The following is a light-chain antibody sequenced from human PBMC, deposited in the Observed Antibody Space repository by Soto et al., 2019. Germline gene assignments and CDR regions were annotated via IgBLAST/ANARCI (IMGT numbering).Light chain of an antibody. V-gene: IGLV2-14*01. CDR2: EVT. CDR3: SSYTGISTYV. CDR1: SSDVGYYNY. J-gene: IGLJ1*01. Sequence: QSALTQPASVSGSLGQSITISCTGTSSDVGYYNYVSWYQQHPGKAPKLVIYEVTNRPSGVSNRFSGSKSDNTASLTISGLQAEDEADYYCSSYTGISTYVFGTGTKVTVL.